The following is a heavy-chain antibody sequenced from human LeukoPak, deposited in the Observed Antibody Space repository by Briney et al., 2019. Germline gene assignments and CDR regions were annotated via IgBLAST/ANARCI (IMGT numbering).Heavy chain of an antibody. CDR3: ARDRYYDILSGYQSHWYFDL. CDR2: MIPILGIA. J-gene: IGHJ2*01. CDR1: GGTFSSYA. Sequence: GASVKVSCKASGGTFSSYAISWVRQAPGQGLEWMGRMIPILGIANYAQKFQGRVTITADKSTSTAYLELRSLRSDDTAVYYCARDRYYDILSGYQSHWYFDLWGRGTLVTVSS. D-gene: IGHD3-9*01. V-gene: IGHV1-69*04.